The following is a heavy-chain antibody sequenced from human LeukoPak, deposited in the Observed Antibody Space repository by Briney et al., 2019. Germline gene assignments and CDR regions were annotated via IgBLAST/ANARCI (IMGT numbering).Heavy chain of an antibody. Sequence: GRCLRLSCAASGFTFSSYSMNWVRQAPGKGLEWVSSISSSSSYIYYADSVKGRFTISRDNAKNSQYLQMNSLRAEDTAVYYFARGYFDSSGYYDGGYWGQGTLVTVSS. CDR1: GFTFSSYS. CDR3: ARGYFDSSGYYDGGY. V-gene: IGHV3-21*01. CDR2: ISSSSSYI. J-gene: IGHJ4*01. D-gene: IGHD3-22*01.